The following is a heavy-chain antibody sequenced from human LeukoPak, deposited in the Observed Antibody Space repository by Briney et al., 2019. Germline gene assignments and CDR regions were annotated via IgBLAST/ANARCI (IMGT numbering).Heavy chain of an antibody. V-gene: IGHV3-7*01. CDR1: GFTFSTYW. Sequence: PGGSLRLSCVGSGFTFSTYWMSWVRQAPGKGLEWVANIMQDEGEKNYVDSVKGRFTISRDNAKNSLYLQMNSLRAEDTAVYYCAREVYSSSRPADAFDIWGQGTVVTVSS. CDR3: AREVYSSSRPADAFDI. D-gene: IGHD6-13*01. CDR2: IMQDEGEK. J-gene: IGHJ3*02.